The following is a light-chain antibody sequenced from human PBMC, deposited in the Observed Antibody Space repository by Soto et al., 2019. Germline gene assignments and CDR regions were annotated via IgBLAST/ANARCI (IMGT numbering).Light chain of an antibody. Sequence: EIVLTQSPGTLSLSPGERATLSCRASQSVSSSYLAWYQQKPGQTHRLLIYGASTRATGIPDRFIGSGSGTDFTLTISRLEPEDFAVYYCQQYGSSPPYNFGQGTKLEIK. J-gene: IGKJ2*01. CDR3: QQYGSSPPYN. V-gene: IGKV3-20*01. CDR1: QSVSSSY. CDR2: GAS.